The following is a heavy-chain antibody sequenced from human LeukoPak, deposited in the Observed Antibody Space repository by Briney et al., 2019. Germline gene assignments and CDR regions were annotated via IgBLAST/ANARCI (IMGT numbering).Heavy chain of an antibody. CDR3: ASGNTGYDRVSFDI. Sequence: SETLSLTCAVSGGSISCGGYSWSWVRQPPGEGLEWVGYIYHSGSTYYNPSLQSRVTISLDRSKNQFSLKLSSMTAADTAVYYCASGNTGYDRVSFDIWGQGTMVTVSS. V-gene: IGHV4-30-2*01. CDR2: IYHSGST. D-gene: IGHD5-12*01. CDR1: GGSISCGGYS. J-gene: IGHJ3*02.